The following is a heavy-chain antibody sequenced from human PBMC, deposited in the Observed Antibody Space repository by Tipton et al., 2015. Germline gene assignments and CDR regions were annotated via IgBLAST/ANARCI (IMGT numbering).Heavy chain of an antibody. CDR1: GGSISSYY. V-gene: IGHV4-59*12. J-gene: IGHJ4*02. CDR3: ARGETGTMSWLLDY. CDR2: VYYSGST. D-gene: IGHD1-7*01. Sequence: TLSLTCTISGGSISSYYWSWIRQPPGKGLEWIGYVYYSGSTNYNPSLKSRVTISVDTSKNQFSLKLSSVTAADTAVYYCARGETGTMSWLLDYWGQGTLVTVSS.